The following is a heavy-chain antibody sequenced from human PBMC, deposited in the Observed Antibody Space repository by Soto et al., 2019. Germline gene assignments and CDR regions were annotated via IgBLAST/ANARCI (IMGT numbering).Heavy chain of an antibody. Sequence: GGSLRLSCAASGFTFSNAWMSWVRQAPGKGLEWVGRIKSKTDGGTTDYAAPVKGRFTISRDDSKNTLYLQMNSLKTEDTAVYYCPTDTNSLTDAFDIWGQGTMVTVSS. CDR1: GFTFSNAW. J-gene: IGHJ3*02. CDR2: IKSKTDGGTT. CDR3: PTDTNSLTDAFDI. V-gene: IGHV3-15*01. D-gene: IGHD1-1*01.